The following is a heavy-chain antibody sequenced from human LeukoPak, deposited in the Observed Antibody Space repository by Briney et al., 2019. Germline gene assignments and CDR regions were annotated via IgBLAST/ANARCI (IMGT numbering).Heavy chain of an antibody. D-gene: IGHD6-6*01. J-gene: IGHJ6*02. Sequence: AASVKDSCKASGYTFTGYYMHWVRQAPGQGLEWMGWINPNSGGTNYAQKFQSRVTMTRDTSISTAYMELSRLRSDDMAVYYCARVVHSSSSGSVYYYSGMGVGGQGTTVTVP. CDR1: GYTFTGYY. V-gene: IGHV1-2*02. CDR2: INPNSGGT. CDR3: ARVVHSSSSGSVYYYSGMGV.